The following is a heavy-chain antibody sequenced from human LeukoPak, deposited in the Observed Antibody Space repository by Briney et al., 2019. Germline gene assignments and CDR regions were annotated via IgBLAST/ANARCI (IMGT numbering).Heavy chain of an antibody. V-gene: IGHV1-46*01. CDR2: INPSGGST. Sequence: ASVKVSCNASGYSFTSYYMHWVRQAPGQGLEWMGIINPSGGSTSYEQKFQGRVTMTRDMSTSTVYMELSSLRSEDTAVYYCARDPRYCTNGVCYTLDYWGQGTLVTVSS. CDR1: GYSFTSYY. CDR3: ARDPRYCTNGVCYTLDY. D-gene: IGHD2-8*01. J-gene: IGHJ4*02.